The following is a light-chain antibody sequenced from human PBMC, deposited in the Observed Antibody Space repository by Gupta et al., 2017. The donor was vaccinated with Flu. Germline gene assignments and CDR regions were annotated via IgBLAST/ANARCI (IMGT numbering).Light chain of an antibody. CDR1: SSDICGYNC. Sequence: QSTTVSSTGTSSDICGYNCVSWHQQHPCKAPKLMIYDVMNRPAGVPDRFSGSKSCNTASLTISGLQADDEADYYCCSVSGGVYVFGTGTKVTVL. CDR2: DVM. J-gene: IGLJ1*01. CDR3: CSVSGGVYV. V-gene: IGLV2-11*01.